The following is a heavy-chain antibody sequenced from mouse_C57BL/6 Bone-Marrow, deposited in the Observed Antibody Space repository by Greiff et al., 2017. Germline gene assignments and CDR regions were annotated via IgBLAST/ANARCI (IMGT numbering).Heavy chain of an antibody. Sequence: VQLQQSGAELVRPGASVKLSCTASGFNIKDDYMHWVKQRPEQGLEWIGWIDPENGDTEYASKFQGKATITADTSSNTAYLQLSSLTSEDTAVYYCTSSPSYFDYWGQRTTLTVSS. V-gene: IGHV14-4*01. CDR3: TSSPSYFDY. J-gene: IGHJ2*01. CDR1: GFNIKDDY. D-gene: IGHD1-1*01. CDR2: IDPENGDT.